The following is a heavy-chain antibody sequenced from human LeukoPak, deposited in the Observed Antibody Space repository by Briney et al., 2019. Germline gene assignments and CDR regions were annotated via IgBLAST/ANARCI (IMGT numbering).Heavy chain of an antibody. CDR2: ITRSGSTI. D-gene: IGHD2-21*01. CDR1: GFTFSSYE. CDR3: ARDKTPYCGGECFAFDI. J-gene: IGHJ3*02. V-gene: IGHV3-48*03. Sequence: GGSLTLSCAASGFTFSSYEVNWVRQAPGKGLEWVSYITRSGSTIYYADSVKGRFTISRDNAKNSLYLQMNSLRAEDTAVYYCARDKTPYCGGECFAFDIWGQGTMVTVSS.